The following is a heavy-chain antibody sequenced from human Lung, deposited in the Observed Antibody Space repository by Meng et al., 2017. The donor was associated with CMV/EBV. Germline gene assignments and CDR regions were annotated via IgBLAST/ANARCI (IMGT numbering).Heavy chain of an antibody. CDR3: AKGRSLGYYYYGMDV. Sequence: GESLKISCAASGFTFSSYAMSWVRQAPGKGLEWVSAISGSGGSTYYADSVKGRFTISRDNSKNTLYLQMNSLRAEDTAVYYCAKGRSLGYYYYGMDVWGQGNXVTVDS. D-gene: IGHD3-16*02. CDR1: GFTFSSYA. CDR2: ISGSGGST. J-gene: IGHJ6*01. V-gene: IGHV3-23*01.